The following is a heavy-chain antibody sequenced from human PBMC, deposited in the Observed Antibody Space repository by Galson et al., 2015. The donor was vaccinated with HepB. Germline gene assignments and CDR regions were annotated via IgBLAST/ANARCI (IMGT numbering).Heavy chain of an antibody. V-gene: IGHV2-70*11. Sequence: PALVKPTQTLTLTCTFSGFSLSTSGMCVSWIRQSPGKALEWLARIEWDDDEYYSTSLKTRLTISKDTSKNQVVLTMTNMNPVDTATYYCARIRYCGGDCYHFDYWGQGTLVTVSS. CDR1: GFSLSTSGMC. CDR2: IEWDDDE. CDR3: ARIRYCGGDCYHFDY. J-gene: IGHJ4*02. D-gene: IGHD2-21*02.